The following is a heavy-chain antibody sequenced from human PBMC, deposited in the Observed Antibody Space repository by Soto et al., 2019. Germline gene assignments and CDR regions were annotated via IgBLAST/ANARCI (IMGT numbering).Heavy chain of an antibody. V-gene: IGHV3-23*01. CDR1: GFTFSTNA. Sequence: EVQVLESGGGLIQPGGSLRLSCAASGFTFSTNAMSWVRQAPGRGLEWVSTITGSGANTYYADSVKGRFTISRDNSKNTVFLQMNSLRAEDTAVYYCANHIEGVAGSFDSWGQGTLVTVSS. CDR2: ITGSGANT. D-gene: IGHD6-19*01. J-gene: IGHJ5*01. CDR3: ANHIEGVAGSFDS.